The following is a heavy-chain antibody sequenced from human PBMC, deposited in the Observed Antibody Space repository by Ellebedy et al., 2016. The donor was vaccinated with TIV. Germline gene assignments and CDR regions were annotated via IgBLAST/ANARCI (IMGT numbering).Heavy chain of an antibody. CDR3: ARQNNFDWPME. J-gene: IGHJ4*02. Sequence: AASVKVSCKVSGYTLTELSMHWVRQAPGKGLEWMGWMNPNSGNTGYEQKFQGRVTMTRNTSISTAYMERSSLRSEDTAVYSCARQNNFDWPMEWGQGTLVTVSS. D-gene: IGHD3-9*01. CDR1: GYTLTELS. V-gene: IGHV1-8*01. CDR2: MNPNSGNT.